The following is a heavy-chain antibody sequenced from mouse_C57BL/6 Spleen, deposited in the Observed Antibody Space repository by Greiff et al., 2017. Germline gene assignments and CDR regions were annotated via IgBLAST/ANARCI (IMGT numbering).Heavy chain of an antibody. Sequence: QVTLKVCGPGILQSSQTLSLTCSFSGFSLSTSGMGVSWIRQPSGKGLEWLAHIYWDDDKRYNPSLKSRLTISKDTSRNQVFLKITSVDTADTATYYCARSGHYDYDTWFAYWGQGTLVTVSA. J-gene: IGHJ3*01. D-gene: IGHD2-4*01. V-gene: IGHV8-12*01. CDR2: IYWDDDK. CDR1: GFSLSTSGMG. CDR3: ARSGHYDYDTWFAY.